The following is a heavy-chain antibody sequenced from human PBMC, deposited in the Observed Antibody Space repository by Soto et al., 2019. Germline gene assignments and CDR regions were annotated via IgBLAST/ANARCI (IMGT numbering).Heavy chain of an antibody. CDR1: GGYISNGDYY. V-gene: IGHV4-30-4*01. CDR3: ARECFWSGYFQQVRWSDP. J-gene: IGHJ5*02. D-gene: IGHD3-3*01. CDR2: IYYSGST. Sequence: SEPLSLPKTVSGGYISNGDYYWSCISKPPGKGLEWIGYIYYSGSTYYNPSLKSRVTISVDTSKNQFSLKLSSVTAADTAVYYCARECFWSGYFQQVRWSDPWGQGTLVTVSS.